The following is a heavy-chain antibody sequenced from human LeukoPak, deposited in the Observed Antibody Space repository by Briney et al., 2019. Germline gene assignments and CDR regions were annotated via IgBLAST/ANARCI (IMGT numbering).Heavy chain of an antibody. CDR1: GFTFSSYA. D-gene: IGHD6-13*01. J-gene: IGHJ4*02. CDR3: AREYSSSWYFDY. CDR2: ISYDGSNK. Sequence: GGSLRLSCAASGFTFSSYAMHWVRQAPGKGLEWVAVISYDGSNKYYADSVRGRFTISRDNSKNTLYLQMNSLRAEDTAVYYCAREYSSSWYFDYWGQGTLVTVSS. V-gene: IGHV3-30-3*01.